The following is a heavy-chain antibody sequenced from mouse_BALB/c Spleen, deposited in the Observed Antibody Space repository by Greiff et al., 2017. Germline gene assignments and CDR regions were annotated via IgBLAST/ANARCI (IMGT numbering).Heavy chain of an antibody. CDR2: IYPGDGDT. J-gene: IGHJ4*01. CDR1: GYAFSSYW. CDR3: ARRGGYRYDAMDY. D-gene: IGHD2-14*01. V-gene: IGHV1-80*01. Sequence: VKLVESGAELVRPGSSVKISCKASGYAFSSYWMNWVKQRPGQGLEWIGQIYPGDGDTNYNGKFKGKATLTADKSSSTAYMQLSSLTSEDSAVYFCARRGGYRYDAMDYRGQGTSVTVSS.